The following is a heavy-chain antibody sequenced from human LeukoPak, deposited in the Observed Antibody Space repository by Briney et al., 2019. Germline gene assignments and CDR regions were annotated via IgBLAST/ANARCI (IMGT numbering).Heavy chain of an antibody. CDR3: ARDLPVYYYGSGSYSGYYGMDV. CDR1: GFTFRTYW. CDR2: IKQDGSEK. J-gene: IGHJ6*04. D-gene: IGHD3-10*01. V-gene: IGHV3-7*01. Sequence: PGGSLRLSCAASGFTFRTYWMSWVRQAPGKGLEWVANIKQDGSEKYYVDSVKGRFTISRDNAKNSLYLQMNSLRAEDTAVYYCARDLPVYYYGSGSYSGYYGMDVWGKGTTVTVSS.